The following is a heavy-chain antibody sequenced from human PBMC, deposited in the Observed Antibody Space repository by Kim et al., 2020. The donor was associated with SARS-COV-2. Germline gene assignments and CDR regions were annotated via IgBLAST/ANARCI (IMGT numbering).Heavy chain of an antibody. Sequence: SETLSLTCTVSGGSISSYYWSWIRQPPGKGLEWIGYIYYSGSTNTTPPLTSQVPLSVNRSKTHFSLKLSSVPAPATAVFYFPRAPYSTSPTFAYWGQGTL. CDR3: PRAPYSTSPTFAY. V-gene: IGHV4-59*13. CDR2: IYYSGST. J-gene: IGHJ4*02. CDR1: GGSISSYY. D-gene: IGHD6-6*01.